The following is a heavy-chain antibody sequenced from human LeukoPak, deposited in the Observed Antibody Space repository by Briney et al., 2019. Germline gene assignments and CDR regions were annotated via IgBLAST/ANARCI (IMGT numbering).Heavy chain of an antibody. D-gene: IGHD4-17*01. J-gene: IGHJ4*02. Sequence: SETLSLTCTVSSDSINSYYWSWIRQPPGKGLEWIGYIYYSGSTNYNPSLKSRVTMSVDTSKKQFSLKLSSVTAADTAVYYCARAYTVTTYYFDYWGQGTLVTVSP. CDR1: SDSINSYY. CDR2: IYYSGST. V-gene: IGHV4-59*01. CDR3: ARAYTVTTYYFDY.